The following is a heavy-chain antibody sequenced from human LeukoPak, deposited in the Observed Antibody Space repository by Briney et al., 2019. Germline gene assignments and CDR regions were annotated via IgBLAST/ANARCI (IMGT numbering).Heavy chain of an antibody. Sequence: TGGSLRLSCAASGFTFSTYAMSWVRQAPGKGLEWVAFIRYDGSNKYYADSVKGRFTISRDNSKNTLYLQMNSLRAEDTAVYYCAKRGQSGRYPAGLDYWGQGTLVTVSS. D-gene: IGHD3-10*01. CDR1: GFTFSTYA. CDR2: IRYDGSNK. V-gene: IGHV3-30*02. CDR3: AKRGQSGRYPAGLDY. J-gene: IGHJ4*02.